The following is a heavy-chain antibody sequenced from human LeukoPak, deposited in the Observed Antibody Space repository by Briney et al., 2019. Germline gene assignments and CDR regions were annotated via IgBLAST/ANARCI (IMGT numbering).Heavy chain of an antibody. V-gene: IGHV4-34*01. CDR1: GGSFSGYY. CDR2: INHSGST. CDR3: ARLWGNWAAYYFDY. Sequence: SETLSLTCAVYGGSFSGYYWSWIRQPPGKGLEWTGEINHSGSTNYNPSLKSRVTISVDTSKNQFSLKLSSVTAADTAVYYCARLWGNWAAYYFDYWGQGTLVTVSS. D-gene: IGHD1-26*01. J-gene: IGHJ4*02.